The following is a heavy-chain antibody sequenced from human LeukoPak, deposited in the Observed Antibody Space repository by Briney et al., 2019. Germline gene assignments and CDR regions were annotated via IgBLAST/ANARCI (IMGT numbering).Heavy chain of an antibody. D-gene: IGHD7-27*01. V-gene: IGHV3-21*01. Sequence: NPGGSLRLSCAASGLTFGSYSMNWVRQAPGRGLEWVSSISSGSTYTDYAASVKGRFTISRDNAKKTLWLQMNSLRAEDTAVYYCARDPLGNDYFDHWGQGILVTVSS. CDR1: GLTFGSYS. J-gene: IGHJ4*02. CDR3: ARDPLGNDYFDH. CDR2: ISSGSTYT.